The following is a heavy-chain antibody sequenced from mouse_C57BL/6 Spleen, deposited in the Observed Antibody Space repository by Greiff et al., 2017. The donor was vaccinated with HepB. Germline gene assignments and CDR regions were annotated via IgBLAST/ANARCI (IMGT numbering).Heavy chain of an antibody. J-gene: IGHJ1*03. D-gene: IGHD2-4*01. CDR3: ARLYYDYDWYFDV. CDR1: GYTFTSYG. V-gene: IGHV1-81*01. Sequence: VQLVESGAELARPGASVKLSCKASGYTFTSYGISWVKQRTGQGLEWIGEIYPRSGNTYYNEKFKGKATLTADKSSSTAYMELRSLTSEDSAVYFCARLYYDYDWYFDVWGTGTTVTVSS. CDR2: IYPRSGNT.